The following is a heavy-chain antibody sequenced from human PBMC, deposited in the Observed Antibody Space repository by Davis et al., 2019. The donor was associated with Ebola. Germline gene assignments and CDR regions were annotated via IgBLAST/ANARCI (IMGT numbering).Heavy chain of an antibody. V-gene: IGHV4-39*07. J-gene: IGHJ5*02. CDR2: IYYSGST. CDR3: ARETSDYYDSSGYYYWFDP. Sequence: PSETLSLTCTVSGGSISSSSYYWGWIRQPPGKGLEWIGSIYYSGSTYYNPSLKSRVTISVDTSKNQFSLKLSSVTAADTAVYYCARETSDYYDSSGYYYWFDPWGQGTLVTVSS. CDR1: GGSISSSSYY. D-gene: IGHD3-22*01.